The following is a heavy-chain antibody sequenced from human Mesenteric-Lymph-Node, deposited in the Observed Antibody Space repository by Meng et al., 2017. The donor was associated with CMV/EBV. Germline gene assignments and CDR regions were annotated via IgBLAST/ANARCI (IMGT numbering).Heavy chain of an antibody. J-gene: IGHJ4*02. CDR2: SYYSGIT. Sequence: GSLRLSCTVSGGSISDTTYYWGWIRQTPGRGLECIAYSYYSGITHYNPSLKSRVSVSVDTSKNQFSLKMTSVTAADTAVYYCTTGGAAAGGWFEKWGQGTLVTVSS. CDR1: GGSISDTTYY. D-gene: IGHD6-13*01. V-gene: IGHV4-39*07. CDR3: TTGGAAAGGWFEK.